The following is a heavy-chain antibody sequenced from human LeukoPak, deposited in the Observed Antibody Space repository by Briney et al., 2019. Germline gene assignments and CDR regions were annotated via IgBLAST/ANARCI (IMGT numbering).Heavy chain of an antibody. CDR1: GFTFNIYS. CDR3: ARSGTRGDASDI. V-gene: IGHV3-7*03. J-gene: IGHJ3*02. D-gene: IGHD2-2*01. CDR2: IKQDGSDK. Sequence: GGSLRLSCAASGFTFNIYSMNWVRQAPGKGLEWVANIKQDGSDKYYVDSVKGRFTISRDNAKNSLFLQMNSLRAEDTGIYYCARSGTRGDASDIWGQGTKVTVSS.